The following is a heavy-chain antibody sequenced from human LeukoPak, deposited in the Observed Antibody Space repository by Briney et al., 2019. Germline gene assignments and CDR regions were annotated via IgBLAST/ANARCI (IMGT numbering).Heavy chain of an antibody. D-gene: IGHD2-2*01. CDR1: GYTFTGYY. J-gene: IGHJ6*02. CDR3: TRDHCSYINCYEDYYYGMDV. CDR2: INPDTGAT. Sequence: ASVKVSCKASGYTFTGYYMHWVRQAPGQGLEWMGWINPDTGATDVAQKFQGRVTMTRDTSISAAYMELSRLRSDDTAVYYCTRDHCSYINCYEDYYYGMDVWGQGTTVTVSS. V-gene: IGHV1-2*02.